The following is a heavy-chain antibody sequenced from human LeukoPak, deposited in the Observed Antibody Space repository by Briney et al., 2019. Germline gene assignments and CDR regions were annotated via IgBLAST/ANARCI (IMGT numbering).Heavy chain of an antibody. CDR1: GFTFSTHG. J-gene: IGHJ6*02. V-gene: IGHV3-33*01. D-gene: IGHD6-6*01. CDR2: MWFDGSKK. CDR3: ARGMGGSSFYYNYGMDV. Sequence: PGRSLRLSCAASGFTFSTHGMHWVRQAPGKGLEWVAVMWFDGSKKYYADSVKGRFTISRDNSKNTLYLQMNSLRAEDTALYYCARGMGGSSFYYNYGMDVWGQGTTVTVSS.